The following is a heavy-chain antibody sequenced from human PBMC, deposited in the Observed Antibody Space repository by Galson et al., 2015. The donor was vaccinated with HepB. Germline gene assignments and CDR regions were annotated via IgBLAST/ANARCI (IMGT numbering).Heavy chain of an antibody. J-gene: IGHJ4*02. D-gene: IGHD3-10*01. Sequence: PALLKPTQTLTLTCTFSGFSLSTSGMRVSWIRQPPGKALEWLARIDWDDDKFYSTSLKTRLTISKDTSKNQVVLTMTNMDPVDTATYYCARTSSIYGSGISFDYWGQGTLVTVSS. V-gene: IGHV2-70*04. CDR1: GFSLSTSGMR. CDR2: IDWDDDK. CDR3: ARTSSIYGSGISFDY.